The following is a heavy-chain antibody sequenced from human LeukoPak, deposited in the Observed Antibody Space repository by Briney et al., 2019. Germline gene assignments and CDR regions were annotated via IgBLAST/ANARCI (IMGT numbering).Heavy chain of an antibody. Sequence: SGPTLVNPTQTLTLTCTFSGFSLSTSGVGVGWIRQPPGKALELLALISRNDDKRYSPSLKSRLTITKDTSENQVVLTMTNMDPVDTATYYCAHVDTTMVTSGFDVWGQGTMVTVS. CDR2: ISRNDDK. J-gene: IGHJ3*01. CDR3: AHVDTTMVTSGFDV. CDR1: GFSLSTSGVG. D-gene: IGHD5-18*01. V-gene: IGHV2-5*01.